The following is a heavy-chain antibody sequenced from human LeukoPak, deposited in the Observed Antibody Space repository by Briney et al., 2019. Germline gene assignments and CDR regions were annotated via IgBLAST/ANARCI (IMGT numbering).Heavy chain of an antibody. CDR3: ARDSVLLWFGELPH. Sequence: PGGSLRLSCAASGFTFTSYGISWVRQAPGQGLEWMGWISAYNGNTNYAQKLQGRVTMTTDTSTSTAYMELRSLRSDDTAVYYCARDSVLLWFGELPHWGQGTLVTVSS. CDR1: GFTFTSYG. CDR2: ISAYNGNT. J-gene: IGHJ4*02. V-gene: IGHV1-18*01. D-gene: IGHD3-10*01.